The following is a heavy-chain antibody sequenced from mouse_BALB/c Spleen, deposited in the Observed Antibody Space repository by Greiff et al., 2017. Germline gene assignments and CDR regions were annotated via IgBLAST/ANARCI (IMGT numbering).Heavy chain of an antibody. V-gene: IGHV5-15*02. CDR1: GFTFSDYG. CDR3: ARTIYGYRAMDY. J-gene: IGHJ4*01. CDR2: ISNLAYSI. Sequence: EVQGVESGGGLVQPGGSRKLSCAASGFTFSDYGMAWVRQAPGKGPEWVAFISNLAYSIYYADTVTGRFTISRENAKNTLYLEMSSLRSEDTAMYYCARTIYGYRAMDYWGQGTSVTVSS. D-gene: IGHD1-2*01.